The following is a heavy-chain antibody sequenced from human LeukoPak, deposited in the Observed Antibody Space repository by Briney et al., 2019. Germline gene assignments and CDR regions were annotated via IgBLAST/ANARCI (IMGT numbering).Heavy chain of an antibody. J-gene: IGHJ4*02. CDR1: GGSFSGYY. Sequence: PSETLSLTCAVYGGSFSGYYWSWIRQPPGKGLEWIGEINHSGSTNYNPSLKSRVTISVDTSKNQFPLKLSSVTAADTAVYYCARYRFGSSWGYYFDYWGQGTLVTVSS. V-gene: IGHV4-34*01. CDR2: INHSGST. D-gene: IGHD6-13*01. CDR3: ARYRFGSSWGYYFDY.